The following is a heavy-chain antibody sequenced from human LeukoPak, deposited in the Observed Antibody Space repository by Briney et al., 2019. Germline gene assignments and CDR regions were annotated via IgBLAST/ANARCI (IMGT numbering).Heavy chain of an antibody. D-gene: IGHD3-3*01. CDR2: ISGSGGGT. Sequence: GGSLRLSCEASGVTFSSYVMSWVRQAPGKGPEWVSGISGSGGGTYYADSVKGRFAISRDNSKNTLYLQMNSLRAEDTAVYYCARGAPITIFTSPGAFDIWGQGTMVTVSS. CDR1: GVTFSSYV. CDR3: ARGAPITIFTSPGAFDI. J-gene: IGHJ3*02. V-gene: IGHV3-23*01.